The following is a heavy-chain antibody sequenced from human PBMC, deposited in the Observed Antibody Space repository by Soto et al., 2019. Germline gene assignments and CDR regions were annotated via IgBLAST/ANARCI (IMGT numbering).Heavy chain of an antibody. CDR3: ARQGFGAMRGAFDI. CDR2: INPSGGST. V-gene: IGHV1-46*01. Sequence: ASVKVSCKESGYTFTSYYMHWVRQAPGRGLEWMGIINPSGGSTSYAQNFPGRVTMNRDTSRSTVYMLLSSPRSEDTAVYYCARQGFGAMRGAFDIWG. CDR1: GYTFTSYY. D-gene: IGHD1-26*01. J-gene: IGHJ3*02.